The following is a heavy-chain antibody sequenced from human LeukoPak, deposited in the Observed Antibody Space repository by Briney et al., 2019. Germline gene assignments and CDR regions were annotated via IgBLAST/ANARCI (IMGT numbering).Heavy chain of an antibody. J-gene: IGHJ6*03. CDR1: GFTLNGYW. CDR2: ISYDGSNK. CDR3: AREGYFWSGLRGASGYYYYMDX. Sequence: GGSLRLSCAAPGFTLNGYWMHWVRQAPGKGLEWVAVISYDGSNKYYADSVKGRFTISRDNSKNTLYLQMNSLRAEDTAVYYCAREGYFWSGLRGASGYYYYMDXXXXGTTVTVSS. D-gene: IGHD3-3*01. V-gene: IGHV3-30-3*01.